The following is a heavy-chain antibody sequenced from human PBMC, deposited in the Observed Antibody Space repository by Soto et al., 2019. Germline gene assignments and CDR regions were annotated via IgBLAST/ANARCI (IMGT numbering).Heavy chain of an antibody. Sequence: GGSLRLSCAASGFTFSSYAMSWVRQAPGKGLEWVSAISGSGGSTYYADSVKGRFTISRGNSKNTLYLQMNSLRAEDTAVYYCAKPMPAVRGLYGMDVWGQGTTVTVSS. V-gene: IGHV3-23*01. D-gene: IGHD2-2*01. J-gene: IGHJ6*02. CDR1: GFTFSSYA. CDR2: ISGSGGST. CDR3: AKPMPAVRGLYGMDV.